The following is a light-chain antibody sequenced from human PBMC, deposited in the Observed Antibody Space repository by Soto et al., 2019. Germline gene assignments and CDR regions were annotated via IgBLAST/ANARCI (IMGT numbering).Light chain of an antibody. CDR3: QQYNDNWT. CDR2: KAS. Sequence: DIQMTQSPSTLSASVGDRVTITCRASQCISSWLAWYQQKPGTAPNLLIYKASTLQSGVPSRFSGSGSGTEFTLTISSLQPDDSATYYCQQYNDNWTFGQGTKVDIK. CDR1: QCISSW. V-gene: IGKV1-5*03. J-gene: IGKJ1*01.